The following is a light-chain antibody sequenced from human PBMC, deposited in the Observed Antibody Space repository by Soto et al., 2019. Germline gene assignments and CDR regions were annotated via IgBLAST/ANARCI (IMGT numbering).Light chain of an antibody. V-gene: IGLV2-14*01. J-gene: IGLJ1*01. Sequence: QSAPTQPASVSGSPGQSITISCTGTTGDVGGYNYVSWYQQHPGKAPTHVINEGSNRPSGVSNRFSGSKSGNTASLTSSGLQAEDEADYFCNSYGSTSTRYVFGTGTQVTVL. CDR3: NSYGSTSTRYV. CDR1: TGDVGGYNY. CDR2: EGS.